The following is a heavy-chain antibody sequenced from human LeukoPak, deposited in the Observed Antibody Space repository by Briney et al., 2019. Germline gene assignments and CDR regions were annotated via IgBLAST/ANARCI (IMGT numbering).Heavy chain of an antibody. J-gene: IGHJ3*02. CDR1: GFNFSTYW. Sequence: GGSLRLSCAAAGFNFSTYWMTWVRQAPGKGLEWVANIKQDGTEKYYVDSVKGRFTISRDNAKNSLYLQMNSLRAVDTAVYFCARPTTVTIVDAFDIWGLGTMATVSS. V-gene: IGHV3-7*04. D-gene: IGHD4-17*01. CDR2: IKQDGTEK. CDR3: ARPTTVTIVDAFDI.